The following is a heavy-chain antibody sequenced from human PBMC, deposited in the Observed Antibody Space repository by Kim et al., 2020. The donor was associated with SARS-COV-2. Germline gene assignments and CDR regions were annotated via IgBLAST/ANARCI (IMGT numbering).Heavy chain of an antibody. V-gene: IGHV4-39*01. CDR1: GGSISSSSYF. CDR3: ARPSYNWNDVDY. J-gene: IGHJ4*02. CDR2: IYYSGST. D-gene: IGHD1-20*01. Sequence: SETLSLTCTISGGSISSSSYFWGWIRQPPGKGLEWIGSIYYSGSTYYNPSLKSRVTISVDTSKNQFSLKLSSVTAADTAVYYCARPSYNWNDVDYWGQGTLVTVSS.